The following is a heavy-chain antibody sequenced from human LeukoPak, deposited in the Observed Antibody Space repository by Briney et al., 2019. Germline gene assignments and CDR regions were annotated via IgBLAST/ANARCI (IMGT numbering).Heavy chain of an antibody. D-gene: IGHD6-19*01. CDR3: TRATGWYPDY. CDR1: GFSFSNYW. Sequence: GGSLRLSCAASGFSFSNYWMSWVRQAPGKGLGWVANIKHDGIEMNYADSAKGRFTISRDNAKNSLYLQMTSLRAEDTALYYCTRATGWYPDYWGQGTLITVSS. CDR2: IKHDGIEM. J-gene: IGHJ4*02. V-gene: IGHV3-7*01.